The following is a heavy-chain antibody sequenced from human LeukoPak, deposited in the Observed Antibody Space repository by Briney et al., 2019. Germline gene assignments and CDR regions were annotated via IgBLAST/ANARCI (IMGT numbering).Heavy chain of an antibody. J-gene: IGHJ4*02. Sequence: ASVKVSCKVSGSTLAESSIHWLRQAPGKGLEWMGGYDPEEGEIIYAQKFLDRVTMTEDTSTTTAYMEVSSLRSEDTAVYFCAGDRGITITKDFDYWGQGTLVTVSS. V-gene: IGHV1-24*01. D-gene: IGHD1-1*01. CDR2: YDPEEGEI. CDR1: GSTLAESS. CDR3: AGDRGITITKDFDY.